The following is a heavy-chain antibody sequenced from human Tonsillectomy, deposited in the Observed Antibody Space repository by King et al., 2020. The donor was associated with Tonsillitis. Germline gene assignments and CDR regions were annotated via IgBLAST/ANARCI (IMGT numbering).Heavy chain of an antibody. Sequence: LQLQESGPGLVKPPETLSLTCTVSGGSISSSSYYWGWIRQPPGKGLEWIGSIYYSGSTYYNPSLKSRVTISVDTSKNQFSLKLSSVTAADTAVYYCARRIGSYYYYFDYWGQGTLVTVSS. D-gene: IGHD1-26*01. CDR3: ARRIGSYYYYFDY. CDR2: IYYSGST. J-gene: IGHJ4*02. CDR1: GGSISSSSYY. V-gene: IGHV4-39*01.